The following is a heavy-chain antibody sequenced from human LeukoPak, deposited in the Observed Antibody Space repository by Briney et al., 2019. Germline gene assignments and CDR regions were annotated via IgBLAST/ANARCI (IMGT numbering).Heavy chain of an antibody. J-gene: IGHJ4*02. CDR3: ARVIMVRGVIPDY. Sequence: GGSLRLSCAASGFTFSSYWMSWVRQAPGKGLEWVANIKQDGSEKYYVVSVKGRFTISRDNAKNSLYPQMNSLRAEDTAVYYCARVIMVRGVIPDYWGQGTLVTVSS. CDR1: GFTFSSYW. D-gene: IGHD3-10*01. V-gene: IGHV3-7*01. CDR2: IKQDGSEK.